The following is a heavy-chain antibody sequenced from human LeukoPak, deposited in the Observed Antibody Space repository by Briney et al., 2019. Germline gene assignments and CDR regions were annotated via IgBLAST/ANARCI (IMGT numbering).Heavy chain of an antibody. CDR2: IYYSGST. D-gene: IGHD3-22*01. V-gene: IGHV4-59*01. CDR1: GGSISSYY. Sequence: SETLSLTCTVPGGSISSYYWSWIRQPPGKGLEWIGYIYYSGSTNYNPSLKCRVTISVDTSKNQFSLKLSSVTAADTAVYYCARGGPTIYDSMAFDIWGQGTMVTVSS. J-gene: IGHJ3*02. CDR3: ARGGPTIYDSMAFDI.